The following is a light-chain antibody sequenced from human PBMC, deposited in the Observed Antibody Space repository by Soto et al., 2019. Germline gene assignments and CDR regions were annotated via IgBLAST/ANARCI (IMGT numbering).Light chain of an antibody. V-gene: IGKV2-28*01. Sequence: DIVMTQSPLSLPVTPGEPAYISCRSSQSLLHSNGYNYLDWYLQKPGQSPQLLIYLGSIRASGGPGRFSGRGTGTDFQLKISRVEAGDVGGFYFLPAQRAWTFGQGTRVEIK. J-gene: IGKJ1*01. CDR1: QSLLHSNGYNY. CDR2: LGS. CDR3: LPAQRAWT.